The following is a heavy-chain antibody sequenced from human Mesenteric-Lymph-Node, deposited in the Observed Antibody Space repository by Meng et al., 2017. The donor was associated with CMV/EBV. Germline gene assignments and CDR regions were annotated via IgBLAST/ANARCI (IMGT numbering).Heavy chain of an antibody. Sequence: TVSGGSISSVDYYWNWIRQHPGKGLEWIGYIYYSGSTYYNPSLKSRITMSVDTSKNQFSLKLSSVTAADTAVYYCARGKLEDGRFDPWGQGTLVTVSS. D-gene: IGHD1-1*01. CDR3: ARGKLEDGRFDP. V-gene: IGHV4-31*03. CDR2: IYYSGST. J-gene: IGHJ5*02. CDR1: GGSISSVDYY.